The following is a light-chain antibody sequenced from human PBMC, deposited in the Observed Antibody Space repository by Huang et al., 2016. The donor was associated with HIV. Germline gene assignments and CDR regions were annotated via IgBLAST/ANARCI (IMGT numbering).Light chain of an antibody. Sequence: EIVLTQSPGTLSLSPGEKATLSCRASQTITSAYLAWYQHRPGQAPRLLIYGASSRASGIADRVSGSGSGTNFSLTISRLEPEDFAVYYCHQYGSSPLTFGGGTKVEIK. J-gene: IGKJ4*01. CDR3: HQYGSSPLT. CDR2: GAS. CDR1: QTITSAY. V-gene: IGKV3-20*01.